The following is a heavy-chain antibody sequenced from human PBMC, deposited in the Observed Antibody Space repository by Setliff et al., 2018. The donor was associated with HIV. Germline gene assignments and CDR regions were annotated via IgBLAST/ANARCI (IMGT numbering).Heavy chain of an antibody. CDR3: AKEVTADYPPGDGMDV. J-gene: IGHJ6*02. CDR1: RFTFNNYG. V-gene: IGHV3-33*06. CDR2: IWSDGSNK. Sequence: PGGSLRLSCAASRFTFNNYGMHWVRQAPGKGLEWVAVIWSDGSNKFYADSVKGRFTISRDNSKNTLYLQMNSLRVEDTAVYYCAKEVTADYPPGDGMDVWGQGTAVTVSS. D-gene: IGHD4-17*01.